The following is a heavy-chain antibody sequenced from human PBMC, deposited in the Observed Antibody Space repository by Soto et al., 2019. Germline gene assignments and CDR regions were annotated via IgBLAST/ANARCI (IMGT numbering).Heavy chain of an antibody. CDR3: ARAPGIWFGEPHGDYGMDV. J-gene: IGHJ6*02. D-gene: IGHD3-10*01. CDR1: GFTFSSYS. V-gene: IGHV3-48*02. CDR2: ISSSSSTI. Sequence: PGGSLRLSCAASGFTFSSYSMNWVRQAPGKGLEWVSYISSSSSTIYYADSVKGRFTISRDNAKNSLYLQMNSLRDEDTAVYYCARAPGIWFGEPHGDYGMDVWGQGTTVTVSS.